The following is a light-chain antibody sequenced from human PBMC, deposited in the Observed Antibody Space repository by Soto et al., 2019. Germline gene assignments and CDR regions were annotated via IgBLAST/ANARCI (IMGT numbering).Light chain of an antibody. J-gene: IGLJ3*02. CDR1: STDVGGFTY. CDR3: CSYAGSSSWV. Sequence: QSALTQPRSVSGSPGQSVTISCTAPSTDVGGFTYISWYQQHPGKGPKLIIYDVSKRPSGVPGRFSGSKSGSTASLTISGLQPEDEADYYCCSYAGSSSWVFGGGTKLTVL. CDR2: DVS. V-gene: IGLV2-11*01.